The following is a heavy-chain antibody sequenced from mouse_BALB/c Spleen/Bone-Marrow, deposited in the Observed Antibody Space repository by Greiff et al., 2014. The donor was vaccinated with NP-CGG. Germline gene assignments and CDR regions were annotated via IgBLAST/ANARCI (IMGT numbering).Heavy chain of an antibody. CDR1: GFSLTTYG. D-gene: IGHD3-1*01. CDR3: ARNHRGYYFDY. V-gene: IGHV2-2*02. Sequence: QVQLQQSGPGLVQPSQSLSITCTVSGFSLTTYGVHWVRQSPGKGLEWLGVIWTGGSTDYNAAFISRLSIGKDNSKSQVFFEMNSLQANDTAIYYCARNHRGYYFDYWGQGTTLTVSS. CDR2: IWTGGST. J-gene: IGHJ2*01.